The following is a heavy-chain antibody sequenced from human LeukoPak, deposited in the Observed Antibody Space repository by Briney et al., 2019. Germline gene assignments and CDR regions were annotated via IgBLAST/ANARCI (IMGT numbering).Heavy chain of an antibody. CDR2: ISHDGSNT. Sequence: GGSLRLSCATSGFTFSSYAMHWVRQAPGKGLEWVAGISHDGSNTFYADSVKGRLTISRDNSKNTLFLQMNSLRVEDTADTAAYYCARGVGKIARLVYYFDYWGQGTLVTVSS. V-gene: IGHV3-30*01. CDR3: ARGVGKIARLVYYFDY. CDR1: GFTFSSYA. J-gene: IGHJ4*02. D-gene: IGHD6-19*01.